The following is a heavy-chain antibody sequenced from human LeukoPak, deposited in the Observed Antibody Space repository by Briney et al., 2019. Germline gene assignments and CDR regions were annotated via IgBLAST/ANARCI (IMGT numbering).Heavy chain of an antibody. D-gene: IGHD6-19*01. J-gene: IGHJ4*02. V-gene: IGHV1-18*04. Sequence: ASVKVSCKASGYTFTSYGISWVRQAPGQGLEWMGWISADNGNTNYAQKLQGRVTMTTDTSTSTSYMELRSLRSDDTAVYYCARDEVAVAGTESDYWGQGTLVTVSS. CDR1: GYTFTSYG. CDR2: ISADNGNT. CDR3: ARDEVAVAGTESDY.